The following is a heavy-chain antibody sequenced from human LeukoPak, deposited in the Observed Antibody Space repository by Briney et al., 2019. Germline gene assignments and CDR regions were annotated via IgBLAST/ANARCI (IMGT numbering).Heavy chain of an antibody. CDR1: GFTFSSYG. J-gene: IGHJ3*02. V-gene: IGHV3-33*01. CDR3: ARVDPYGGNSQGAFDI. D-gene: IGHD4-23*01. Sequence: GRSLRLSCAASGFTFSSYGMHWVRQAPGKGLEWVAVIWYDGSNKYYADSVKGRFTISRGNANKSLYLQMNSLRADDTAVYYCARVDPYGGNSQGAFDIWGQGTMVIVSS. CDR2: IWYDGSNK.